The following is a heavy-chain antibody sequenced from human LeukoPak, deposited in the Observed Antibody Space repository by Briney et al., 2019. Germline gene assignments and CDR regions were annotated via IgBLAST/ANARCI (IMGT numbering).Heavy chain of an antibody. Sequence: SVKVSCKASGGTFSSYAISWVRQAPGQGLEWMGRIIPILGIANYAQKFQGRVTITADKSTSTAYMELRSLRSDDTAVYYCARDLRSSSRYFDYWGQGTLVTVSS. V-gene: IGHV1-69*04. CDR1: GGTFSSYA. CDR2: IIPILGIA. J-gene: IGHJ4*02. CDR3: ARDLRSSSRYFDY.